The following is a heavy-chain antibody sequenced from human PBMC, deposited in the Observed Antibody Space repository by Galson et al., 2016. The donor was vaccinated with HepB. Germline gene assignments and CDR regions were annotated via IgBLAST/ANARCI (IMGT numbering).Heavy chain of an antibody. V-gene: IGHV3-33*01. CDR3: ARDLGSSWRSGSFDF. Sequence: SLRLSCAVSGFXLSXXXLHXVRQAXGKGLEWVAIIWYDGSNKYYADSVKERFTISRDTSKNKLYLKMNSLRFEDTAVYYCARDLGSSWRSGSFDFWGQGSLVTVSS. CDR1: GFXLSXXX. J-gene: IGHJ4*02. CDR2: IWYDGSNK. D-gene: IGHD6-13*01.